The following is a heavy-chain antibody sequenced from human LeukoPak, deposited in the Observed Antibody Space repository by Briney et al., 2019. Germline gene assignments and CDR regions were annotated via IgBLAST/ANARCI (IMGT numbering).Heavy chain of an antibody. V-gene: IGHV3-21*01. Sequence: GGSLRLSCAASGFTFSSYSMNWVRQAPGKGLEWVSSISSSSYIYYADSVKGRFTISRDNAKNSLYLQMNSLRAEDTAVHYCARDKLLYYDSSGRDYWGQGTLVTVSS. CDR2: ISSSSYI. CDR3: ARDKLLYYDSSGRDY. CDR1: GFTFSSYS. D-gene: IGHD3-22*01. J-gene: IGHJ4*02.